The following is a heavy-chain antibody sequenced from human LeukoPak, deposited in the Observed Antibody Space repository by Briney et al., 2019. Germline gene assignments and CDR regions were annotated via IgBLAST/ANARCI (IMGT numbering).Heavy chain of an antibody. J-gene: IGHJ4*02. CDR2: IYTSGST. D-gene: IGHD2-15*01. CDR3: ARVDLRAAYFDY. CDR1: SGSISSYY. V-gene: IGHV4-4*07. Sequence: SETLSLTCTVSSGSISSYYWSWIRQPAEKGLEWIGRIYTSGSTGYNPSLKSRVTMSVDTSKNQFSLKLSSVTAADTAVYYCARVDLRAAYFDYWGQGTLVTVSS.